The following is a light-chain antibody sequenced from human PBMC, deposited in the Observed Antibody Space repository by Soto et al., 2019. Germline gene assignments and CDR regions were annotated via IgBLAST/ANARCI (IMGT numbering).Light chain of an antibody. V-gene: IGLV1-40*01. CDR2: GNR. J-gene: IGLJ1*01. Sequence: QSGLTQPPSVSGAPGQRVTISCTGSISNIGAGHDVHWYQQLPGTAPKLLIYGNRNRPSGVPDRFSGSKSGTSASLAITGLQAEDEADYYCSSYISTSTYVFGTGTKLTVL. CDR3: SSYISTSTYV. CDR1: ISNIGAGHD.